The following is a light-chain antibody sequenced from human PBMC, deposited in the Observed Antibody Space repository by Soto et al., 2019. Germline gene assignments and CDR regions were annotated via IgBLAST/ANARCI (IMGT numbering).Light chain of an antibody. CDR1: QSIRHY. Sequence: DIQMTQSPPNLSASVGDRVTITCRASQSIRHYLAWYQQMPGKAPKLLIYGASTLQSGVPSRFSGSGSGTEFTLTISSLQPDDFGTYFCQHHNSYSQTFGQGTKV. J-gene: IGKJ1*01. V-gene: IGKV1-5*01. CDR3: QHHNSYSQT. CDR2: GAS.